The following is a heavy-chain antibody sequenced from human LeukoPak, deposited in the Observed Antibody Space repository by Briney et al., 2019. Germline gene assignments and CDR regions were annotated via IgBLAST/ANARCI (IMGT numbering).Heavy chain of an antibody. D-gene: IGHD1-26*01. CDR3: ANLEVGEAVDY. CDR2: ISYDGSNK. Sequence: LAGGSLRLSCAASGFTFSSYGMHWVRQAPGKGLEWVAVISYDGSNKYYADSVKGRFTISRDNSKNTLYLQMNSLRAEDTAVYYCANLEVGEAVDYWGQGTLVTVSS. J-gene: IGHJ4*02. CDR1: GFTFSSYG. V-gene: IGHV3-30*18.